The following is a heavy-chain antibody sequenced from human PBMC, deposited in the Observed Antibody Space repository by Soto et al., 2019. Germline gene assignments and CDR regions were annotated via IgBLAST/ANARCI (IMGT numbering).Heavy chain of an antibody. V-gene: IGHV1-2*02. Sequence: GASVKVSCKASGYTFTGYYMHWVRQAPGQGLEWMGWINPNSGGTNYAQKFQGRVTMTRDTSISTAYMELSRLRSDDTAVYYCARAHVDTATVIGYWGQGTLVTVSS. D-gene: IGHD5-18*01. CDR1: GYTFTGYY. CDR3: ARAHVDTATVIGY. J-gene: IGHJ4*02. CDR2: INPNSGGT.